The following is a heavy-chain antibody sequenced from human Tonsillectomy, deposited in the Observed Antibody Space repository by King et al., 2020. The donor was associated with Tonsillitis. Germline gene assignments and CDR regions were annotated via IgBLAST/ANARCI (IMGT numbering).Heavy chain of an antibody. CDR3: AREISGSPTYGSAFDI. CDR1: GGSISSGSVY. D-gene: IGHD1-26*01. J-gene: IGHJ3*02. V-gene: IGHV4-61*02. Sequence: QLQLQESGPGLVKPSPTLSLTCTVSGGSISSGSVYWSWIRQPAGEGLEWIGRVYTSGSTNYNPSLKTRVTMSVDTSKNPLSLTLSSVTAVDTAVYYCAREISGSPTYGSAFDIWGQGTMVTVSS. CDR2: VYTSGST.